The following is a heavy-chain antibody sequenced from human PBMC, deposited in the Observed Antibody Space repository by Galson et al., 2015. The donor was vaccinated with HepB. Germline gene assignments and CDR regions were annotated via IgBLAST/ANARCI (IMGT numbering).Heavy chain of an antibody. D-gene: IGHD5-24*01. CDR3: ARLEGYTHFDY. Sequence: QSGAEVKKPGESLRISCKGSGFSFTTYRITWVRQMPGKGLEWMGRIDPSDSYTNYSPSFQGHVTISADKSISTAYLQWGSLKASDTAMYYCARLEGYTHFDYWGQGTLVTVSS. CDR2: IDPSDSYT. V-gene: IGHV5-10-1*01. CDR1: GFSFTTYR. J-gene: IGHJ4*02.